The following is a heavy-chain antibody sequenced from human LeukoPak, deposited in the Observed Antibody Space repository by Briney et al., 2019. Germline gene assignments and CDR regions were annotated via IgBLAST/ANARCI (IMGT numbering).Heavy chain of an antibody. CDR2: IYTSGST. J-gene: IGHJ6*03. D-gene: IGHD6-13*01. CDR1: GGSISSGSYY. CDR3: ARVAKQQLVPYYYYYYYMDV. Sequence: PSQTLSLTCTVSGGSISSGSYYWSWIRQPAGKGLEWIGRIYTSGSTNYNPSLKSRVTISVDPSKNQFSLKLSSVTAADTAVYYCARVAKQQLVPYYYYYYYMDVWGKGTTVTVSS. V-gene: IGHV4-61*02.